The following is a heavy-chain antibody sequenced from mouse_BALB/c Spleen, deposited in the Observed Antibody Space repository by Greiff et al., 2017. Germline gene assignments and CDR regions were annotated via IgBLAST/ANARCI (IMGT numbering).Heavy chain of an antibody. CDR3: ARGGAYYRYDGAY. J-gene: IGHJ3*01. Sequence: EVKLVESGGGLVQPGGSLKLSCAASGFDFSRYWMSWVRQAPGKGLEWIGEINPDSSTINYTPSLKDKFIISRDNAKNTLYLQMSKVRSEDTALYYCARGGAYYRYDGAYWGQGTLVTVSA. D-gene: IGHD2-14*01. CDR2: INPDSSTI. CDR1: GFDFSRYW. V-gene: IGHV4-1*02.